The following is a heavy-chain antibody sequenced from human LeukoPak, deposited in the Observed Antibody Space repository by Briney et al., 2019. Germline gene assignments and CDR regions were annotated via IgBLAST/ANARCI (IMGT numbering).Heavy chain of an antibody. D-gene: IGHD5-12*01. Sequence: PGGSLRLSCAASGFTFSSYAMSWVRQAPGKGLEWVSSISGGGGVTYYADSEKGRFTISRDNSKNTVYLQMNSLRAEDTAVYYCAKEPRVATIEIFDYWGQGTLVTVSS. CDR2: ISGGGGVT. CDR1: GFTFSSYA. J-gene: IGHJ4*02. CDR3: AKEPRVATIEIFDY. V-gene: IGHV3-23*01.